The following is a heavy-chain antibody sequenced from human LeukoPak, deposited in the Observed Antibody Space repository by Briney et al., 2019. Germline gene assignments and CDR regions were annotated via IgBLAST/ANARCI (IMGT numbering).Heavy chain of an antibody. D-gene: IGHD1-14*01. Sequence: GGSLRLSCAASGFTFSSYAMHWVRQAPGKGLEWVAVISYDGSNKYYADSVKGRFTISRDNSKNTLYVQMNSLRAEDTAVYYCAKATGPSYFDHWGQGTLVTVSS. CDR3: AKATGPSYFDH. CDR2: ISYDGSNK. V-gene: IGHV3-30-3*01. J-gene: IGHJ4*02. CDR1: GFTFSSYA.